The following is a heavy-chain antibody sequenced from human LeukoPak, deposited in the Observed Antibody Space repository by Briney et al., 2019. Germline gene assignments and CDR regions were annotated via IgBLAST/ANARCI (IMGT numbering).Heavy chain of an antibody. CDR1: GGSISSSSYY. CDR2: IYYSGST. J-gene: IGHJ6*03. V-gene: IGHV4-39*01. D-gene: IGHD3-10*02. Sequence: SETLSLTCTVSGGSISSSSYYWGWIRQPPGKGLEWIGSIYYSGSTYYNPSLKSRVTISVDTSTNQFSLKLSSVTAADTAVYYCARHVRPGYYYYYMDVWGKGATVTVSS. CDR3: ARHVRPGYYYYYMDV.